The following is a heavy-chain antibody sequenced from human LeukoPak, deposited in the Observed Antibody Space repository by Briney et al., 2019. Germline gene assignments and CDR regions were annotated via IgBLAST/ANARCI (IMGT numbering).Heavy chain of an antibody. CDR3: AKVIAGTVAFDI. CDR1: GYTFTGYY. D-gene: IGHD6-13*01. CDR2: INPNGGGT. J-gene: IGHJ3*02. Sequence: ASVKVSCKASGYTFTGYYIHWVRQAPGQGLEWMGWINPNGGGTNYMQKFQGRVTMSRDTSISTAYMELSRLRSDDTAIYYCAKVIAGTVAFDIWGQGTMVTVSS. V-gene: IGHV1-2*02.